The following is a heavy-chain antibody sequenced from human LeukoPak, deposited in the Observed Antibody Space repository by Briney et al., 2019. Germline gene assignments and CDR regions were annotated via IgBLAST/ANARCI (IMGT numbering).Heavy chain of an antibody. V-gene: IGHV4-34*01. Sequence: SETLSLTCAVYGGSFSGYYWSWIRQPPGKGLEWIGEINHSGSTNYIPSLKSRVTISLDTSKRHFSLNLSSVTASDTANYYCARAPGYCSGTSCYFRFDPWGQGTLVTVSS. CDR2: INHSGST. J-gene: IGHJ5*02. CDR1: GGSFSGYY. CDR3: ARAPGYCSGTSCYFRFDP. D-gene: IGHD2-2*03.